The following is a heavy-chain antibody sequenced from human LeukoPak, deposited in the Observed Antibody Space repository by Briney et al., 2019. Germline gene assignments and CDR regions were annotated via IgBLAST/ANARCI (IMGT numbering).Heavy chain of an antibody. D-gene: IGHD2-2*02. CDR1: GFTFSDYY. CDR3: TTAVVVPAAID. Sequence: PGGSLRLSCAASGFTFSDYYMSWIRQAPGKGLEWVSYISSSSSYTNYADSVKGRFTISRDNAKNSLYLQMNSLKTEDTAVYYCTTAVVVPAAIDWGQGTLVTVSS. CDR2: ISSSSSYT. J-gene: IGHJ4*02. V-gene: IGHV3-11*05.